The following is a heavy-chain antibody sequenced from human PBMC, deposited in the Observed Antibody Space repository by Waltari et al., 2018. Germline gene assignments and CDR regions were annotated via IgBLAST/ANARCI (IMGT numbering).Heavy chain of an antibody. CDR2: LDREDGET. D-gene: IGHD6-13*01. J-gene: IGHJ6*03. CDR3: HLTGRNIVLAGGTPSFYSYMDV. Sequence: QVQVEQSGSEVKRPGASVRVSCTVPGYTLPGLSIDWVRQGPAKGLEWMGRLDREDGETTYSQHFQGRITVTEDTSTNTAYMGLRTLVSDDTAVYFCHLTGRNIVLAGGTPSFYSYMDVWGRGTTVTVS. V-gene: IGHV1-24*01. CDR1: GYTLPGLS.